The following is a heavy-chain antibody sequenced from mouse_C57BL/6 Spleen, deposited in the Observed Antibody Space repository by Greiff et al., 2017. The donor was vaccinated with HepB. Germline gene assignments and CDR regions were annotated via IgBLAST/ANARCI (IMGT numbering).Heavy chain of an antibody. CDR3: ARDAYSNFLYYFDY. CDR2: IDPSDSYT. J-gene: IGHJ2*01. Sequence: VQLQQSGAELVKPGASVKLSCKASGYTFTSYWMQWVKQRPGQGLEWIGEIDPSDSYTNYNQKFKGKATLTVDTSSSTAYMQLSSLTSEDSAVYYCARDAYSNFLYYFDYWGQGTTLTVSS. D-gene: IGHD2-5*01. V-gene: IGHV1-50*01. CDR1: GYTFTSYW.